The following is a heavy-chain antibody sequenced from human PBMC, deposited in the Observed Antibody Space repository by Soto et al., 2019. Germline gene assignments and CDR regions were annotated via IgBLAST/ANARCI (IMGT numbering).Heavy chain of an antibody. J-gene: IGHJ6*02. CDR1: GFMFRNNG. Sequence: GGSLRLSCTASGFMFRNNGMAWVRQAPGRGLEWLSRITKSDDYTKYAESVGGRFTMSRDIARNSLFLQMDSLRPNDTAVYFCARGSGYVDGGNGMDVWGQGTTVTVSS. CDR3: ARGSGYVDGGNGMDV. D-gene: IGHD3-10*02. CDR2: ITKSDDYT. V-gene: IGHV3-48*03.